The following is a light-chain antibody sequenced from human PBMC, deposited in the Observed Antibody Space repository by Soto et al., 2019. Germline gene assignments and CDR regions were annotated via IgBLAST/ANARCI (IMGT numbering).Light chain of an antibody. J-gene: IGLJ1*01. CDR3: QTWGTRIDYV. CDR2: LNSDGSH. Sequence: QLVLTQSPSASASLGASVKLTCTLSSGHSSYAIAWHQQQPEKGPRYLMKLNSDGSHSKGDGIPDRFSGSSSGAERYLTISSLQSEDEADYYCQTWGTRIDYVFGTGTKVTVL. V-gene: IGLV4-69*01. CDR1: SGHSSYA.